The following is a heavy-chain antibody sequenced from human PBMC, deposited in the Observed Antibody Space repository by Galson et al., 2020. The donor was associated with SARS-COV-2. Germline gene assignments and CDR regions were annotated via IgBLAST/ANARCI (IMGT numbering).Heavy chain of an antibody. CDR3: ARGNLPLTGYYPSYYYYYMDV. CDR2: IGTAGDT. CDR1: GFTFSSYD. V-gene: IGHV3-13*01. J-gene: IGHJ6*03. D-gene: IGHD3-9*01. Sequence: GGSLRLSCAASGFTFSSYDMHWVRQATGKGLEWVSAIGTAGDTYYPGSVKGRFTISRENAKNSLYLQMNSLRAGDTAVYYCARGNLPLTGYYPSYYYYYMDVWGKGTTVTVSS.